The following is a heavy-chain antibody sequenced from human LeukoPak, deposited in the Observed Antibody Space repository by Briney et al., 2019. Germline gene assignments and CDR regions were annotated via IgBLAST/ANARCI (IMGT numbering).Heavy chain of an antibody. V-gene: IGHV1-8*01. CDR2: MNPNSGNT. CDR3: ARNASGTGYTA. J-gene: IGHJ4*02. CDR1: GYTFTNDD. D-gene: IGHD3-9*01. Sequence: ASVKVSCKASGYTFTNDDISWVQQATGQGLEWIGKMNPNSGNTGYAQKFQGRVTMTRSTSVSTVRMELNSLTSEDTAVYFCARNASGTGYTAWGQGTLVTVSS.